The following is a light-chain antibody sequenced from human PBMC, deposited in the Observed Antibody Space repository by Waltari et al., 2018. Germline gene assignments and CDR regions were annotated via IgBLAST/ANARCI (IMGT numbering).Light chain of an antibody. V-gene: IGKV3-20*01. CDR1: QSLSTAQ. Sequence: EIELTQSPGALFLSPGERAPLSCRASQSLSTAQLAWYKQRPGQAPSLVIHGASNRASGIPERFSGSGSGTVFTLTITRLEPEDFAVYYCQHYGNSVTFGGGTKVEIK. J-gene: IGKJ4*01. CDR2: GAS. CDR3: QHYGNSVT.